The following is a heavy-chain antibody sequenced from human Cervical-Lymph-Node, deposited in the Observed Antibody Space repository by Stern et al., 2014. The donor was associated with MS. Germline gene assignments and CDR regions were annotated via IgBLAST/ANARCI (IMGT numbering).Heavy chain of an antibody. CDR1: GGSISSDNYY. Sequence: QVQLVQSGPGLVKPSPTLSLTCTVSGGSISSDNYYWTWIRQHPGKGLEWIGHIYYSGTTYYNPSLKIRVSITVDTSQNLFSLRLSSVTAADTAVYYCARDHFTTSLDVWGHGTTVTVS. CDR3: ARDHFTTSLDV. D-gene: IGHD3-22*01. V-gene: IGHV4-31*03. CDR2: IYYSGTT. J-gene: IGHJ6*02.